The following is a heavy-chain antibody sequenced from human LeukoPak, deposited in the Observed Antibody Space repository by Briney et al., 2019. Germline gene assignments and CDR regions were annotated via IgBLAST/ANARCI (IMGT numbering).Heavy chain of an antibody. V-gene: IGHV4-59*01. CDR2: IYYSGST. CDR1: VGSISSYY. J-gene: IGHJ3*02. D-gene: IGHD2-2*01. Sequence: PSETLSLTCTVSVGSISSYYWSWIRQPPGKGLEWIGYIYYSGSTNYNPSLKSRVTISVDTSKTQFSLKLSSVTAADTAVYYCARDYGSTIPDAFDIWGQGAMVTVSS. CDR3: ARDYGSTIPDAFDI.